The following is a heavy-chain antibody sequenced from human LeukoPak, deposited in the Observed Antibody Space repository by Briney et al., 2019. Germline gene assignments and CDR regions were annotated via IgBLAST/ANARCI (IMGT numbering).Heavy chain of an antibody. CDR3: ARDPPQYYDFAIYGMDV. CDR2: IIPIFGTA. V-gene: IGHV1-69*13. Sequence: ASVKVSRKASGGTFSSYAISWVRQAPGQGLEWMGGIIPIFGTANYAQKFQGRVTITADESTSTAYMELSSLRSEDTAVYYCARDPPQYYDFAIYGMDVWGQGTTVTVSS. J-gene: IGHJ6*02. D-gene: IGHD3-3*01. CDR1: GGTFSSYA.